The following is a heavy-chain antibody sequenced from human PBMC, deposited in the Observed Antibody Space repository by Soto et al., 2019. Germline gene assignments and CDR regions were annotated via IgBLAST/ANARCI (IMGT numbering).Heavy chain of an antibody. Sequence: GASVKVSCKASGGTFSSYAISWVRQAPGQGLEWMGGIIPIFGTANHAQKFQGRVTITADESTSTAYMELSSLRSEDTAVYYCARAFVTANPTYYYGMDVWGQGTTVTVSS. CDR1: GGTFSSYA. J-gene: IGHJ6*02. CDR2: IIPIFGTA. D-gene: IGHD2-21*02. V-gene: IGHV1-69*13. CDR3: ARAFVTANPTYYYGMDV.